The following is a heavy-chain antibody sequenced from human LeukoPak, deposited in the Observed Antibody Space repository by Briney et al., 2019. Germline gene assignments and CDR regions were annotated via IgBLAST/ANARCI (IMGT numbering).Heavy chain of an antibody. CDR3: ARDGHRRYHYDSSGREDAFDI. V-gene: IGHV1-18*01. CDR2: ISGYNGKT. CDR1: GYTFNTYG. J-gene: IGHJ3*02. D-gene: IGHD3-22*01. Sequence: ASVKVSCKASGYTFNTYGITWVRQAPGQGLEWMGWISGYNGKTKYAQKLQDRVTMTTDTSTTTAYMELRSLRSDDTAVYYCARDGHRRYHYDSSGREDAFDIWGQGTMVTVSS.